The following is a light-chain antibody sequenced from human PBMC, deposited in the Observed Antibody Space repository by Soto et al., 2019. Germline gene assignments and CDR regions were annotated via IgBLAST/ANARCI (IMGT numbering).Light chain of an antibody. CDR3: AAWDDRLNGPV. Sequence: QSVLTQPPSASGTPGQRVTISCSGSSSNIGSKTVNWYKQLPGTAPKLLIYGTNQRPSGVPDRFSGSKSGTSASLAISGLQSEDEADYYCAAWDDRLNGPVFGGGTKLTVL. CDR2: GTN. V-gene: IGLV1-44*01. CDR1: SSNIGSKT. J-gene: IGLJ2*01.